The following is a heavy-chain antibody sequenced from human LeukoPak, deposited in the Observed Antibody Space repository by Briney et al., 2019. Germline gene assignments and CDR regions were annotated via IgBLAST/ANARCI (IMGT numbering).Heavy chain of an antibody. Sequence: SVKVSCKASGGSFNAYAISWVRQAPGQGLEWMGGIITIFGTSNYAQKLQGRVTISTDESTSTAYMEVSSLRSEDTAIYYCARGLDASMETAYDYWGQGTLVTVSS. D-gene: IGHD5-18*01. CDR3: ARGLDASMETAYDY. V-gene: IGHV1-69*05. CDR1: GGSFNAYA. CDR2: IITIFGTS. J-gene: IGHJ4*02.